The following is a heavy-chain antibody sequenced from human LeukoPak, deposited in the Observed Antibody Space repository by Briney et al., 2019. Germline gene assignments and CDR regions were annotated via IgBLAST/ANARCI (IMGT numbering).Heavy chain of an antibody. Sequence: ASVTVSCKASGHTFTSYDINWVRQATGQGLEWMGWMNPNRGNTGYAQKFQGRVTMTRNTSISTAYMDLSSLRSEDTGVYYCARELHRNWGSAFDIWGQGTMVTVSS. D-gene: IGHD7-27*01. J-gene: IGHJ3*02. V-gene: IGHV1-8*01. CDR3: ARELHRNWGSAFDI. CDR1: GHTFTSYD. CDR2: MNPNRGNT.